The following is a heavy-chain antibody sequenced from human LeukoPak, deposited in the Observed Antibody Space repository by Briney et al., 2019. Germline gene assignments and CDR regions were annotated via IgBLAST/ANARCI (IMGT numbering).Heavy chain of an antibody. CDR1: GFTFDDYG. D-gene: IGHD5-18*01. V-gene: IGHV3-7*01. CDR2: IKEDGSDK. Sequence: GSLRLSCAASGFTFDDYGMSWVRQGPGKGQEWVANIKEDGSDKNYVDSMKGRFTISRDNAKNSLYLQMNSLRVEDTAIYYCARDAGYGYDRFDYWGQGTQVTVSS. CDR3: ARDAGYGYDRFDY. J-gene: IGHJ4*02.